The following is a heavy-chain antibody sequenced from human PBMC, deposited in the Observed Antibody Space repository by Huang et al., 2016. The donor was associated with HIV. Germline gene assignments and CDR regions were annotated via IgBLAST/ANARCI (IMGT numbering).Heavy chain of an antibody. CDR1: VFIFYDFA. Sequence: QLVESGGDSVQSGRSLRLSGRGSVFIFYDFALNWFRQSPVKGLEWIGFVRSKAFGGASKTAPSVKDRFTVSRDEAKNVAFLQMDNLQVDDTAIYYCSPSGDDYFYFYMDVWGNGTTVIVS. D-gene: IGHD4-17*01. J-gene: IGHJ6*03. V-gene: IGHV3-49*03. CDR3: SPSGDDYFYFYMDV. CDR2: VRSKAFGGAS.